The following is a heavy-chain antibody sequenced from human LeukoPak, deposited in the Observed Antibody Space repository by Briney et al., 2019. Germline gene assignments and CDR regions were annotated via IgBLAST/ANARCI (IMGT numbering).Heavy chain of an antibody. CDR2: IYYSGST. J-gene: IGHJ3*02. Sequence: GSLRLSCAASGFIVSSNYMSWIRQPPGKGLEWIGSIYYSGSTYYNPSPKSRVTISVDTSKNQFSLKLSSVTATDTAVYYCASERGRRGYSYGSHAFDIWGQGTMVTVSS. V-gene: IGHV4-39*01. D-gene: IGHD5-18*01. CDR3: ASERGRRGYSYGSHAFDI. CDR1: GFIVSSNY.